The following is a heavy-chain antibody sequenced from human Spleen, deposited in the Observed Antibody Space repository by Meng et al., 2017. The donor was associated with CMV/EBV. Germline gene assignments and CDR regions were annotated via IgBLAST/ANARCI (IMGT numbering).Heavy chain of an antibody. CDR1: GFTFSSYA. CDR3: AKWDTAMVDAFDI. D-gene: IGHD5-18*01. V-gene: IGHV3-23*01. Sequence: GESLKISCAASGFTFSSYAMSWVRQAPGKGLEWVSAISGSGGSTYYADSVKARFTISRDNSKNTLYLQMNSLRAEDTAVYYCAKWDTAMVDAFDIWGQGTMVTVSS. J-gene: IGHJ3*02. CDR2: ISGSGGST.